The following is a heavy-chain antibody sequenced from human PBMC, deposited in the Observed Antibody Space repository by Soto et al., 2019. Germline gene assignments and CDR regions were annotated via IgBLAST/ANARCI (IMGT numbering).Heavy chain of an antibody. D-gene: IGHD6-13*01. CDR3: ASFHGVASAGFDS. CDR2: VYYSGRT. J-gene: IGHJ4*02. V-gene: IGHV4-59*01. Sequence: WTWIRQPPGQGLEWIGYVYYSGRTNYNPSLKSRVTMSVDMSKDQFSLILTSPTAADTAVYYCASFHGVASAGFDSWGQGTLVTVSS.